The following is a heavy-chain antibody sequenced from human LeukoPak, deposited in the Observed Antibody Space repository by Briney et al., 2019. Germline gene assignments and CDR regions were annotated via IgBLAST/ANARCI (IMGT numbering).Heavy chain of an antibody. J-gene: IGHJ2*01. Sequence: SETLSLTCTVSGGSISSSSYYWGWIRQPPGKGLEWIGSIYYSGSTYYNPSLKSRVTISVDTSKNQFSLKLSSVTAADTAVYYCARHVVLMVYANWYFDLWGRGTLVTVSS. CDR2: IYYSGST. V-gene: IGHV4-39*01. D-gene: IGHD2-8*01. CDR3: ARHVVLMVYANWYFDL. CDR1: GGSISSSSYY.